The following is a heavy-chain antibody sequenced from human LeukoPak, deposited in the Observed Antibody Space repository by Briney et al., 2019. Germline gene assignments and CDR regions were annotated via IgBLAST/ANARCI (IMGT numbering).Heavy chain of an antibody. CDR1: GFTFSSFW. CDR3: TRSPNAGDLDY. CDR2: IKEDGSRK. D-gene: IGHD2-21*02. V-gene: IGHV3-7*03. J-gene: IGHJ4*02. Sequence: HPGGSLRLSCAASGFTFSSFWMSWVRQTPGKGLEWVANIKEDGSRKHYTGSVRGRFTISRDNDKNSLYLEMNSLRAEDTAVYYCTRSPNAGDLDYRGQGTLVTVSS.